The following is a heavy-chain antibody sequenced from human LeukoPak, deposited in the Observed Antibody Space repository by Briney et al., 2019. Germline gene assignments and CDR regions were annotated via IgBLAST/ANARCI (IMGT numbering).Heavy chain of an antibody. CDR3: ARDRGIVVVTAIGYYFDY. CDR1: GFTFSSYA. V-gene: IGHV3-30*04. D-gene: IGHD2-21*02. CDR2: ISYDGSNK. Sequence: PGGSLRLSCAASGFTFSSYAMHWVRQAPGKGLEWVAVISYDGSNKYYADSVKGRFTISRDNSKNTLYLQMNSLRAEDTAVYYCARDRGIVVVTAIGYYFDYWGQGTLVTVSS. J-gene: IGHJ4*02.